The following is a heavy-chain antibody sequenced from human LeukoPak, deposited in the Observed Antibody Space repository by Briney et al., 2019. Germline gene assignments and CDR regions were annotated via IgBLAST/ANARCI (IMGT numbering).Heavy chain of an antibody. CDR1: GGSISSYY. J-gene: IGHJ3*02. CDR3: ARGYSYGRDAFDI. V-gene: IGHV4-59*01. Sequence: SETLSLTCTVSGGSISSYYWSWIRQPPGKGLEWVGYIYYSGGTNYNPSLKSRVTISVDTSKNQFSLKLRSVTAADTAVYYCARGYSYGRDAFDIWGQGTMVTVSS. CDR2: IYYSGGT. D-gene: IGHD5-18*01.